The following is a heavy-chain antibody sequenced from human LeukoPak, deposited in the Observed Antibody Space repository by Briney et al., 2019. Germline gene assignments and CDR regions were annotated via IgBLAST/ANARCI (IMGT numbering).Heavy chain of an antibody. CDR2: IYYTGAT. Sequence: PSETLSLTCTVSGGSISSYYCSWIRLPPGKGLEWIGYIYYTGATYYNPSLKSRVTISLDTSKNQFSLKLSSVTAADAAVYYCARAGYSYGTGYYFDYWGLGALVTVSS. CDR1: GGSISSYY. V-gene: IGHV4-59*01. J-gene: IGHJ4*02. CDR3: ARAGYSYGTGYYFDY. D-gene: IGHD5-18*01.